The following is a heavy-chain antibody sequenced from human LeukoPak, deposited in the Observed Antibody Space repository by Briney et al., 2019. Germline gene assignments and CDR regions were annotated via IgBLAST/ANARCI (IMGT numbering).Heavy chain of an antibody. J-gene: IGHJ6*02. Sequence: GGSLRLSCAASRFTFSSYAMSWVRQAPGKGLEWVSAISGSGGSTYYADSVKGRFTISRDNSKNTLYLQMNSLRAEDTAVYYCAKDREDCSSASCYDYFYYYGMDVWGQGTTVTVSS. CDR3: AKDREDCSSASCYDYFYYYGMDV. CDR1: RFTFSSYA. D-gene: IGHD2-2*01. V-gene: IGHV3-23*01. CDR2: ISGSGGST.